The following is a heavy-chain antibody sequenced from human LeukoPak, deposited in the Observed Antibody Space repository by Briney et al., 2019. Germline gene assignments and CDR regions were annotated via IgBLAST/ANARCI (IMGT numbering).Heavy chain of an antibody. Sequence: SVKVSCKASGGTFSSYAISWVRQAPGQGLEWMGGIIPIFGTANYAQKFQGRVTITADESTSTAYMVLSSLRSEDTAVYYCARGLSSITMVRGVIIRHFDYWGREAWSPSP. CDR3: ARGLSSITMVRGVIIRHFDY. J-gene: IGHJ4*02. D-gene: IGHD3-10*01. V-gene: IGHV1-69*13. CDR2: IIPIFGTA. CDR1: GGTFSSYA.